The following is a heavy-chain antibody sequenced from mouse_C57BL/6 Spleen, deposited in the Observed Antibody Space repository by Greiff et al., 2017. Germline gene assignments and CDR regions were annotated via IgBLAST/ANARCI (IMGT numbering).Heavy chain of an antibody. D-gene: IGHD2-2*01. CDR2: IDPSDSET. V-gene: IGHV1-52*01. Sequence: QVQLQQPGAALVRPGSSVKLSCKASGYPFTSYWMHWVKQRPIQGLEWIGNIDPSDSETHYNQKFKDKATLTVDKSSSTAYMQLSSLTSEDSAVYYCAREVTTGDAMDYWGQGTSVTVSS. J-gene: IGHJ4*01. CDR1: GYPFTSYW. CDR3: AREVTTGDAMDY.